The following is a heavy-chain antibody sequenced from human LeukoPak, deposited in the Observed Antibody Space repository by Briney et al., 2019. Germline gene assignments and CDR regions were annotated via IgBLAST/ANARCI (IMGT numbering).Heavy chain of an antibody. J-gene: IGHJ4*02. CDR3: ARLPSTMIVVND. CDR1: GYTFTSYY. V-gene: IGHV1-46*01. CDR2: INPSGGST. Sequence: ASVKVSCKASGYTFTSYYTHWVRQAPGQGLEWMGIINPSGGSTSYAQKFQGRVTMTRDTSTSTVYMELSSLRSEDTAVYYCARLPSTMIVVNDWGQGTLVTVSS. D-gene: IGHD3-22*01.